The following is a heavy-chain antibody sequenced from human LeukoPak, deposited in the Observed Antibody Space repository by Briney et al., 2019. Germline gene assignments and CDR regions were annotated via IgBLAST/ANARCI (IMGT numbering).Heavy chain of an antibody. CDR2: IKQGGSEK. D-gene: IGHD3-10*01. Sequence: GGSLTLSCAASGFTFSRYWMNWLRQAPGKGLEWVANIKQGGSEKYYVDSVKGRFTISRDNANNSLYLQMNSLRDEDTAVYYCSKGPGSFDSWGQGTVVTVSS. CDR3: SKGPGSFDS. CDR1: GFTFSRYW. J-gene: IGHJ4*02. V-gene: IGHV3-7*02.